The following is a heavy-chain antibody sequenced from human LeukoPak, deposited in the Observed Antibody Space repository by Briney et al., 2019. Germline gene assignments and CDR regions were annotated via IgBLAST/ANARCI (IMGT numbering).Heavy chain of an antibody. CDR2: IQGDGSNT. CDR3: AKAQEAYYYGSGSYYLDY. J-gene: IGHJ4*02. Sequence: GGSLRLSCVASGFTFSKNWMHWVRQAPGKGLVWVSRIQGDGSNTNYADSVKGRFTISRDNSKNTLYLQMNSLRAEDTAVYYCAKAQEAYYYGSGSYYLDYWGQGTLVTVSS. CDR1: GFTFSKNW. V-gene: IGHV3-74*01. D-gene: IGHD3-10*01.